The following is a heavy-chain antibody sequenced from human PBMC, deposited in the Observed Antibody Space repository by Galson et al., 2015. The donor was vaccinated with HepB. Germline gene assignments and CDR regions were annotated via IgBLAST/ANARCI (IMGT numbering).Heavy chain of an antibody. D-gene: IGHD3-10*01. J-gene: IGHJ6*02. Sequence: SLRLSCAASEFILSMYWMNWVRQAPGKGLEWVANIKEDGSEKNYVDSEKGRFTISRDNAKNSLYLQMNSLRAEDTAVYYCARVKRGEWYSFYYNGMDVWGQGTTVTVSS. CDR3: ARVKRGEWYSFYYNGMDV. CDR1: EFILSMYW. CDR2: IKEDGSEK. V-gene: IGHV3-7*05.